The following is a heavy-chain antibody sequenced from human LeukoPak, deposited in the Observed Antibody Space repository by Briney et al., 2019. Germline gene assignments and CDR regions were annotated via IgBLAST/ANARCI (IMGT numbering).Heavy chain of an antibody. D-gene: IGHD2-15*01. CDR3: ASTCSGGSCYSYGFDY. J-gene: IGHJ4*02. CDR1: GFTFSSYS. Sequence: GGSLRLSCAASGFTFSSYSMNWVRQAPGKGLEWVSSISSSSSYIFYVDSVKGRFTISRDNAKNSPYLQMNSLRAEDTAVYYCASTCSGGSCYSYGFDYWGQGTLVTVS. V-gene: IGHV3-21*01. CDR2: ISSSSSYI.